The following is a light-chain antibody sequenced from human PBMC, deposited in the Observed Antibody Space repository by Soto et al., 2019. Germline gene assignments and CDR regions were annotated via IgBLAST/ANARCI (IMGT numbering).Light chain of an antibody. CDR3: MQGTHWPLT. V-gene: IGKV2-30*01. CDR1: QSLVYNDGNTY. J-gene: IGKJ4*01. Sequence: DVVMTQSPLSLPVTLGQPASISCRSSQSLVYNDGNTYLSWFQQRPGQSPRRLIYRVSNRDSGVPDRFSGSGSGADFTLNISRVEAEDGGVSYCMQGTHWPLTFGGGTKVDIK. CDR2: RVS.